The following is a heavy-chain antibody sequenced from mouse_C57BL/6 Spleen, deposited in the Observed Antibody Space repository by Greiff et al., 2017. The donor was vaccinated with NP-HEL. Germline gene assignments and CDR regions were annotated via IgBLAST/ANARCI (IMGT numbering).Heavy chain of an antibody. CDR1: GYSITSGYY. V-gene: IGHV3-6*01. CDR3: AREGNWDFDY. Sequence: EVKLMESGPGLVKPSQSLSLTCSVTGYSITSGYYWNWIRQFPGNKLEWMGYISYDGSNNYNPSLKNRISITRDTSKNQFFLKLNSVTTEDTATYYCAREGNWDFDYWGKGTTLTVSS. J-gene: IGHJ2*01. D-gene: IGHD4-1*01. CDR2: ISYDGSN.